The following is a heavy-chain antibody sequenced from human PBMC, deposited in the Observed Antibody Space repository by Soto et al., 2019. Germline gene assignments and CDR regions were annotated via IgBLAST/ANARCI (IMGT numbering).Heavy chain of an antibody. V-gene: IGHV4-38-2*02. Sequence: SETLSLTCAVSGYSISSGYYWGWIRQPPGKGLEWIGSIYHSGSTYYNPSLKSRVTISVDTSKNQFSLKLSSVTAANTGVYYCARDLRYFYWFFDYWGQGTLVTVSS. D-gene: IGHD3-9*01. J-gene: IGHJ4*02. CDR1: GYSISSGYY. CDR3: ARDLRYFYWFFDY. CDR2: IYHSGST.